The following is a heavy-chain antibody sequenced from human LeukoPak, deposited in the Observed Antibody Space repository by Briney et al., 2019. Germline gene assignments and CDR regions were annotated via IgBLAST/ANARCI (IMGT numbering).Heavy chain of an antibody. CDR3: ARVNWYEFDY. Sequence: SETLSLTCTVSGVSISSYYWSWIRQPPGKGLEWIGYIYYSGSTNYNPSLKSRVTISVDTSKNQFSLKLSSVTAADTAVYYCARVNWYEFDYWGQGTLVTVSS. CDR1: GVSISSYY. V-gene: IGHV4-59*01. CDR2: IYYSGST. D-gene: IGHD1-1*01. J-gene: IGHJ4*02.